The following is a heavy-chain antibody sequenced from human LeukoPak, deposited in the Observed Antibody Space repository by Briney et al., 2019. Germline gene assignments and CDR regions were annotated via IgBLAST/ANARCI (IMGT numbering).Heavy chain of an antibody. D-gene: IGHD4-17*01. CDR1: GFTFSSYG. Sequence: PGGSLRLSCAASGFTFSSYGMHWVRQAPGKGLEWVAVISYDGSNKYYADSVKGRFIISRDNSKNTLYLQMNSLRAEDTAVYYCAKIRGYGDYYDAFDIWGQGTMVTVSS. J-gene: IGHJ3*02. CDR3: AKIRGYGDYYDAFDI. CDR2: ISYDGSNK. V-gene: IGHV3-30*18.